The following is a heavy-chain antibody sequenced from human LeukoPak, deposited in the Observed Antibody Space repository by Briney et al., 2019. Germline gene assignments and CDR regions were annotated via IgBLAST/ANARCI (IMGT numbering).Heavy chain of an antibody. J-gene: IGHJ4*02. CDR3: TRDPDLSGYSFFDY. V-gene: IGHV3-74*01. D-gene: IGHD3-22*01. Sequence: GGSLRLSCAASAFTLSSYWMHWVRQAPGKGLVWVSRINSVGSSTSYADSVKGRFTISRDNAKNTLYLQVNSLRPEDTAVYYCTRDPDLSGYSFFDYWGQGTLVTVSS. CDR2: INSVGSST. CDR1: AFTLSSYW.